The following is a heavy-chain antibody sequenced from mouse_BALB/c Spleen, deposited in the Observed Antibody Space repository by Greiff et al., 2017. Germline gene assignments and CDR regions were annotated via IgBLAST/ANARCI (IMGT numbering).Heavy chain of an antibody. CDR3: ARIGDPFAY. J-gene: IGHJ3*01. CDR1: GFSLTSYG. D-gene: IGHD3-3*01. V-gene: IGHV2-2*02. CDR2: IWSGGST. Sequence: VKLVESGPGLVQPSQSLSITCTVSGFSLTSYGVHWVRQSPGKGLEWLGVIWSGGSTDYNAAFISRLSISKDNSKSQVFFKMNSLQANDTAIYYCARIGDPFAYWGQGTLVTVSA.